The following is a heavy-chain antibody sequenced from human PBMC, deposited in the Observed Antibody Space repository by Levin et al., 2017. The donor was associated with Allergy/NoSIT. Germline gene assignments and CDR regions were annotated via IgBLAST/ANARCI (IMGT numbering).Heavy chain of an antibody. CDR1: GFTFRSYW. Sequence: GESLKISCAASGFTFRSYWMTWVRQAPGKGLEWVANINQDGSVRDYVDSVKGRFTISRDSAKNSLFLQMNSLRVYDTAVYYCATNKPYGDSNGYWGQGTLVTVSS. J-gene: IGHJ4*02. V-gene: IGHV3-7*03. D-gene: IGHD4-17*01. CDR3: ATNKPYGDSNGY. CDR2: INQDGSVR.